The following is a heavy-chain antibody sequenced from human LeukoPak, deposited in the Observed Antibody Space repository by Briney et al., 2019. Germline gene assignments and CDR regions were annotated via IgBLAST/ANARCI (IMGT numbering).Heavy chain of an antibody. J-gene: IGHJ4*02. Sequence: SGTLSLTCTVSGGSISSSNWWSWVCQPPGKGLEWIGEIYHSGSTNYNPSLKSRVTISVDKSKNQFSLKLSSVTAADTAVYYCARVVYSSGWPLDYWGQGTLVTVSS. CDR3: ARVVYSSGWPLDY. CDR1: GGSISSSNW. D-gene: IGHD6-19*01. CDR2: IYHSGST. V-gene: IGHV4-4*02.